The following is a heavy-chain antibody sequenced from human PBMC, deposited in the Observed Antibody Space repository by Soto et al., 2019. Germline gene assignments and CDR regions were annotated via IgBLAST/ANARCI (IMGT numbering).Heavy chain of an antibody. V-gene: IGHV3-23*01. CDR2: ISGSGGST. Sequence: EVQLLESGGGLVQPGGSLRLSCAASGFTFSSYAMSWVRQAPGKGLEWVSAISGSGGSTYYADSVKGRFTISRDNSKNTLYLQMNSLRAEVTAVYYCAKGHGFSSSWLGYFDYWGQGTLVTVSS. CDR1: GFTFSSYA. CDR3: AKGHGFSSSWLGYFDY. D-gene: IGHD6-13*01. J-gene: IGHJ4*02.